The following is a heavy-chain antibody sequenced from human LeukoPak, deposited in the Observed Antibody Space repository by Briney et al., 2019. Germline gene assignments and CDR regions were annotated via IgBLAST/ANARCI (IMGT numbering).Heavy chain of an antibody. V-gene: IGHV3-48*01. Sequence: GGSLRPSCAASGFTFSSYSMNWVRQAPGKGLEWVSYISSSSSTIYYADSVKGRFTISRDNAKNSLYLQMNSLRAEDTAVYYCARAGEQLYYYYYMDVWGKGTTVTVSS. CDR3: ARAGEQLYYYYYMDV. D-gene: IGHD1-26*01. J-gene: IGHJ6*03. CDR2: ISSSSSTI. CDR1: GFTFSSYS.